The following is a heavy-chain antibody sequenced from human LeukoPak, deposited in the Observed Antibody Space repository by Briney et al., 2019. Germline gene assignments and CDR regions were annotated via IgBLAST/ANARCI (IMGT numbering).Heavy chain of an antibody. V-gene: IGHV4-61*02. D-gene: IGHD1-1*01. CDR2: VYISGST. CDR1: GGSISSGSYY. Sequence: SETLSLTCTVSGGSISSGSYYWTWIRQPAGKGLEWIGRVYISGSTNYNPSLKSRVTISVDTSKNHFSLKLTSVTAADTAVYYCARGLEWGDGFDIWGQGTMVTVSP. CDR3: ARGLEWGDGFDI. J-gene: IGHJ3*02.